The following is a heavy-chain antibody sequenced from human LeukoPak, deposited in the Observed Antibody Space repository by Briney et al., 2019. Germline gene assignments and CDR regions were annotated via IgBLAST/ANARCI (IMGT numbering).Heavy chain of an antibody. CDR1: GDSISSYY. CDR2: IHPSGST. V-gene: IGHV4-4*07. J-gene: IGHJ4*02. Sequence: PSETLSLTCTVSGDSISSYYWSWIRQPAGKGLEWIGRIHPSGSTNYNPSLKSRVTLSVDTSKNQFSLKLSSVTAADTAVYYCASLKIAARNPPLDYWGQGTLVTVSS. D-gene: IGHD6-6*01. CDR3: ASLKIAARNPPLDY.